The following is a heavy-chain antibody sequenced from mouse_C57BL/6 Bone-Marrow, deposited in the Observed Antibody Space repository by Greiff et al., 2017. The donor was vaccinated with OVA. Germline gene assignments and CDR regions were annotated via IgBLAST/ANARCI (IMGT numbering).Heavy chain of an antibody. CDR1: GYSITSDY. J-gene: IGHJ4*01. CDR3: ARRLSTMVTTGAMDY. CDR2: ISYSGST. Sequence: EVNVVESGPGLAKPSQTLSLTCSVTGYSITSDYWNWIRKFPGNKLEYMGYISYSGSTYYNPSLKSRISITRDTSKNQYYLQLNSVTTEDTATYYCARRLSTMVTTGAMDYWGQGTSVTVSS. D-gene: IGHD2-2*01. V-gene: IGHV3-8*01.